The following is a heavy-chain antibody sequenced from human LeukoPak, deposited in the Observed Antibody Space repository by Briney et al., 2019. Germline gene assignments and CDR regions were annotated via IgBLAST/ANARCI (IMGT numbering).Heavy chain of an antibody. D-gene: IGHD2-21*02. CDR1: GFTFSSYG. V-gene: IGHV3-21*01. CDR3: ARDSPPHSRLYYMDV. Sequence: GGSLRLSCAASGFTFSSYGMYWVRQAPGKGLEWVSSISSSSSYIYYADSVKGRFTISRDNAKNSLYLQMNSLRAEDTAVYYCARDSPPHSRLYYMDVWGKGTTVTVSS. J-gene: IGHJ6*03. CDR2: ISSSSSYI.